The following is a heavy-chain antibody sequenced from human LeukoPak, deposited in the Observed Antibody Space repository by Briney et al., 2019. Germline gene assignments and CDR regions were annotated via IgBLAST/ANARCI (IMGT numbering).Heavy chain of an antibody. Sequence: SETLSLTCTVSGGSISSGDYYWSWIRQPPGKGLEWIGYIYYSGSTYYNPSLKSRVTISVDTSKNQFSLKLSSVTAADTAVYYCARDGPYGLWFGELLLWGQGTLVTVSS. CDR2: IYYSGST. CDR3: ARDGPYGLWFGELLL. CDR1: GGSISSGDYY. J-gene: IGHJ4*02. V-gene: IGHV4-30-4*08. D-gene: IGHD3-10*01.